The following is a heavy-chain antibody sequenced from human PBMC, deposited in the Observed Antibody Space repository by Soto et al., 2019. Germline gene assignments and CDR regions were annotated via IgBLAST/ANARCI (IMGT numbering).Heavy chain of an antibody. CDR3: ARILWSGSSSLPPDQL. D-gene: IGHD1-26*01. CDR1: GYTFTSYG. V-gene: IGHV1-18*01. J-gene: IGHJ2*01. CDR2: ISAYNGNT. Sequence: QVQLVQSGAEVKKPGASVKVSCKASGYTFTSYGISWVRQAPGQGLEWMGWISAYNGNTNYAQKLQGRVTMTTDTSTSTAYLELRSLRSDDTAVYYCARILWSGSSSLPPDQLWGRGTLVTVSS.